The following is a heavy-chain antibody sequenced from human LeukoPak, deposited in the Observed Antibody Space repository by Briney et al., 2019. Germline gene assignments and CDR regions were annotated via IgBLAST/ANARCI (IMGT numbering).Heavy chain of an antibody. V-gene: IGHV3-48*02. D-gene: IGHD1-20*01. J-gene: IGHJ4*02. CDR1: GFTFSSYS. Sequence: PGGSLRLSCAASGFTFSSYSMNWGRQAPGKGLEWISCIDTTSSTIYYAHSVKGRFTISRDNAKNSLYLQMNSLRDDDTAVYFCARDNWNDEAYFDYWGQGTLVTVSS. CDR3: ARDNWNDEAYFDY. CDR2: IDTTSSTI.